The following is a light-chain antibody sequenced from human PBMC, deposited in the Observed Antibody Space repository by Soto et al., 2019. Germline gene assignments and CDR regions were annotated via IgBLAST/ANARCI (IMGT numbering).Light chain of an antibody. CDR2: EVN. V-gene: IGLV2-23*02. CDR1: SSDVGSCNC. CDR3: CSSVGSPNWV. Sequence: QSALTQPASVSGSPGQSITISCTGTSSDVGSCNCVSWYQQHPGKAPTLMIYEVNKRPSGISNRFSGSKSGNTASLTISGLQAEDEADYYCCSSVGSPNWVFGGGTKVTAL. J-gene: IGLJ3*02.